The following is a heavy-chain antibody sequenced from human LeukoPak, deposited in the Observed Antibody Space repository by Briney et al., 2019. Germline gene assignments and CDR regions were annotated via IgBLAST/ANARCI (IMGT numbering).Heavy chain of an antibody. J-gene: IGHJ6*02. Sequence: GESLHISGKGSGYSLTSYSIGWVRPMPGTGLEWNGHTYSGDSETSYSASFQGQVTMSADKYISTAYREWSSLKASDTAMYYCARRGGYYDSSGYSPNYYGMDVWGQGTTVTVSS. CDR1: GYSLTSYS. CDR3: ARRGGYYDSSGYSPNYYGMDV. D-gene: IGHD3-22*01. CDR2: TYSGDSET. V-gene: IGHV5-51*01.